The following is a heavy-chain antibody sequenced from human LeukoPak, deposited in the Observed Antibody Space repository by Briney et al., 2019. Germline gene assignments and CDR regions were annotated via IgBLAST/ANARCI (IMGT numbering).Heavy chain of an antibody. D-gene: IGHD1-14*01. CDR3: ARTKYADDAFDI. CDR2: FDPEDGET. CDR1: GYTLTELS. Sequence: GASVRVSCKVSGYTLTELSMHWVRQAPGKGLEWMGGFDPEDGETIYAQKFQGRVTMTEDTSTDTAYMELSSLRSEDTAVYYCARTKYADDAFDIWGQGTMVTVSS. J-gene: IGHJ3*02. V-gene: IGHV1-24*01.